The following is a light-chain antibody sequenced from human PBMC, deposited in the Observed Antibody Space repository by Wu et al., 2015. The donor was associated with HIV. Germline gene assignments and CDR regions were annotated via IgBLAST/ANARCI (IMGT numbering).Light chain of an antibody. Sequence: IQMTQSPSTLAASVGDRVTVTCRASQTIRTWLAWYQQEPGKAPKLLIYEASTLESGVPSRFSGSGSGTEFTLTISSLQPDDFATYYCQQFNNYPRTFGQGTKVEIK. CDR2: EAS. CDR1: QTIRTW. J-gene: IGKJ1*01. V-gene: IGKV1-5*03. CDR3: QQFNNYPRT.